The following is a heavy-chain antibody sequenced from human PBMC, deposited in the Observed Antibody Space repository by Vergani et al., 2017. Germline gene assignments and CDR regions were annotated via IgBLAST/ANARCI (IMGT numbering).Heavy chain of an antibody. D-gene: IGHD6-6*01. J-gene: IGHJ4*02. CDR3: ARGGVAARFLYYFDY. CDR1: GFTFSSYG. V-gene: IGHV3-33*01. Sequence: QVQLVESGGGVVQPGRSLRLSCAASGFTFSSYGMHWVRQAPGKGLEWVAVIWYDGSNKYYADSVKGRFTISRDNSKNTLYLQMNSLRAEDTAVYYCARGGVAARFLYYFDYWGQGTLVTVSS. CDR2: IWYDGSNK.